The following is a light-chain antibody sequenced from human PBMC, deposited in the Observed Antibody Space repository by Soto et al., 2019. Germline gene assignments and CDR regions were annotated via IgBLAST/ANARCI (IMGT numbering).Light chain of an antibody. CDR2: DAS. V-gene: IGKV1-33*01. CDR1: QDMNNS. Sequence: VTMTLSPSSLSASVGGSVTITCQASQDMNNSISWYQQRPGKAPKLVIHDASTMETGVPCRLSGSGSGTEFTFTITTLQSEDIATYYCHQYGSLPLTFGGGTNVDI. CDR3: HQYGSLPLT. J-gene: IGKJ4*01.